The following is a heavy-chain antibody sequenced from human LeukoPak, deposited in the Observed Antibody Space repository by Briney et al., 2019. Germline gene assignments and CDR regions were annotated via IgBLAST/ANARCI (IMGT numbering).Heavy chain of an antibody. CDR1: GFTVTSNY. V-gene: IGHV3-66*01. CDR3: ARGGYYYGGYFDY. J-gene: IGHJ4*02. Sequence: GRSLRLSCAASGFTVTSNYMSWVRQAPGKGLEWVSIIDSGGSTSYADSVKGRFSISRDNSKNTLYLLMNSLRAEDTAVYYCARGGYYYGGYFDYWGQGTLVTVSS. CDR2: IDSGGST. D-gene: IGHD3-22*01.